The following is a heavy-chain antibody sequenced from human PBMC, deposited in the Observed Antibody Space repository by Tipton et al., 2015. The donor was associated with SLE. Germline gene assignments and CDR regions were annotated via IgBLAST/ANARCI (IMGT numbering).Heavy chain of an antibody. J-gene: IGHJ4*02. CDR3: ATRRSWYKAFDY. CDR2: IYYSGST. D-gene: IGHD6-13*01. Sequence: SSYGMHWVRQAPGKGLEWIGSIYYSGSTYYNPSLKSRVTISVDTSKNQFSLKLSSVTAADTAVYYCATRRSWYKAFDYWGQGTLVTVSS. V-gene: IGHV4-39*07. CDR1: SSYG.